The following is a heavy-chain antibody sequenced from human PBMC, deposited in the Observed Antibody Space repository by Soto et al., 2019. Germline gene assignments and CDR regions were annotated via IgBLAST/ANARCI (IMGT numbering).Heavy chain of an antibody. Sequence: EVQLVESGGGLVQPGGSLILSCAASGFTFSNYWMHWVRQAPGKGLVWVSRINGDGSSTRYADSVKGRFTISRDNAKNTLYLQMNSLGAEDTAVYYCARQRFHGDYYYYYMDVWGKGTTVTVSS. CDR3: ARQRFHGDYYYYYMDV. CDR1: GFTFSNYW. V-gene: IGHV3-74*01. CDR2: INGDGSST. D-gene: IGHD3-16*01. J-gene: IGHJ6*03.